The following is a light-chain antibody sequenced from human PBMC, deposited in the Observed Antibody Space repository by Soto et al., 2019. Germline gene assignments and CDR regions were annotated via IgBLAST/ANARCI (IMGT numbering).Light chain of an antibody. CDR3: GTWDSGLSSWV. Sequence: QSVLTQPPSVSAAPGQKVTISCSGSSSNIGNNYVSWYQQLPGTAPKLLIYENNKRPSGIPDRFSASKSGTSATLGITGLPTGDEADYYCGTWDSGLSSWVFGGGTKLTVL. V-gene: IGLV1-51*02. CDR1: SSNIGNNY. J-gene: IGLJ3*02. CDR2: ENN.